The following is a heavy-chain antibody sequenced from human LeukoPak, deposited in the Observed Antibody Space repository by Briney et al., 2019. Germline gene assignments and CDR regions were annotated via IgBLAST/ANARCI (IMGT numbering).Heavy chain of an antibody. V-gene: IGHV4-34*01. CDR1: GGSFSGYY. CDR2: INHSGST. Sequence: SETLSLTCAVYGGSFSGYYWSWIRQPPGKGMEWIGEINHSGSTNYNPSLKSRVTISVDTSKNQFSLKLSSVTAADTAVYYCARLRDGYNLVHWFDPWGQGTLVTVSS. CDR3: ARLRDGYNLVHWFDP. D-gene: IGHD5-24*01. J-gene: IGHJ5*02.